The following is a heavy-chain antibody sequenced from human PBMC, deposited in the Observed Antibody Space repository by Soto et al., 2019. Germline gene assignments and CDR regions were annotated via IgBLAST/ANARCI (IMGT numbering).Heavy chain of an antibody. V-gene: IGHV4-30-4*01. CDR1: GDSISNLDYF. CDR3: ARGRYCLTGRCFPNWFDS. CDR2: IYKSATT. Sequence: SETLSLTCSVSGDSISNLDYFWAWIRQPPGQALEYIGYIYKSATTYYNPSFESRVAISVDTSKSQFYLNVTSVTAADTAVYFCARGRYCLTGRCFPNWFDSWGQGALVTVSS. D-gene: IGHD7-27*01. J-gene: IGHJ5*01.